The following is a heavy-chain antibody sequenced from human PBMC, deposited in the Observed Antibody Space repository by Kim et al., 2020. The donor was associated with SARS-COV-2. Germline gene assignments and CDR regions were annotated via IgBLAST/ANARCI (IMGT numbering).Heavy chain of an antibody. CDR1: GGSISSSRYY. D-gene: IGHD3-3*01. V-gene: IGHV4-39*01. J-gene: IGHJ5*02. CDR2: IYYSGST. Sequence: SETLSLTCTVSGGSISSSRYYWGWIRQPPGKGLEWIGSIYYSGSTYYNPSLKSRVTISVDTSKNQFSLKLSSVTAADTAVYSCSRHSLRFLEWANWFDPWGQGSLVTVSS. CDR3: SRHSLRFLEWANWFDP.